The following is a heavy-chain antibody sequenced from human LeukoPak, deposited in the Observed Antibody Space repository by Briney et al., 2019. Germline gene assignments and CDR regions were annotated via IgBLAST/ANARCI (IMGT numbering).Heavy chain of an antibody. CDR3: AREEGRYYDSSGYYDY. J-gene: IGHJ4*02. V-gene: IGHV3-30-3*01. D-gene: IGHD3-22*01. CDR2: ISYDGSNK. Sequence: PGGSLRLSCAASGFTFSIYAMHWVRQAPGKGLEWVAVISYDGSNKYYADSVKGRFTISRDNSKNTLYLQMNSLRAEDTAVYYCAREEGRYYDSSGYYDYWGQGTLVTVSS. CDR1: GFTFSIYA.